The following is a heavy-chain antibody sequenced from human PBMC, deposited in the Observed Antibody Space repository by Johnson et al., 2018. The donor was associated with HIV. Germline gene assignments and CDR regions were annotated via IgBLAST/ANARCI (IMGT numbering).Heavy chain of an antibody. CDR1: GFTISSYW. CDR2: IKQDGSEK. V-gene: IGHV3-7*01. D-gene: IGHD6-6*01. Sequence: EVQLVESGGGVVQPGGSLRLSCAASGFTISSYWMSCVRQAPGKGLEWVANIKQDGSEKYYVDSVKGRCTASRDNAKNSLYLQMNSLRAEDTAVYYCARDVIKVIAARDDAFDIWGQGTMVTVSS. CDR3: ARDVIKVIAARDDAFDI. J-gene: IGHJ3*02.